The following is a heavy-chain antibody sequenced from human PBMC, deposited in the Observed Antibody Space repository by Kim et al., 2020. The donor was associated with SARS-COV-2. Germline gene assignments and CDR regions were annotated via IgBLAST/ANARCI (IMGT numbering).Heavy chain of an antibody. V-gene: IGHV3-30*07. CDR3: AREDITFGGVIDRPYFDY. D-gene: IGHD3-16*02. Sequence: KGRFTISRDNSKNTLYLQMNSLRAEDTAVYYCAREDITFGGVIDRPYFDYWGQGTLVTVSS. J-gene: IGHJ4*02.